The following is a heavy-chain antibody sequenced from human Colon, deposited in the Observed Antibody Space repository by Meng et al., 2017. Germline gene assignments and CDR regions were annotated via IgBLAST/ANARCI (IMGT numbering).Heavy chain of an antibody. CDR3: ARESADGGSFDL. Sequence: QVQVVQAGAEVKKPGVSVTVSCKASGYTLYIRWVRLRPGEGLEWMWRLNPRTGDTKFEQSFQGRVTMTRDTSTTTFSMDLRSLTTADSAIYFCARESADGGSFDLWGQGTLVTVSS. V-gene: IGHV1-2*06. CDR1: GYTLY. CDR2: LNPRTGDT. D-gene: IGHD2-15*01. J-gene: IGHJ4*02.